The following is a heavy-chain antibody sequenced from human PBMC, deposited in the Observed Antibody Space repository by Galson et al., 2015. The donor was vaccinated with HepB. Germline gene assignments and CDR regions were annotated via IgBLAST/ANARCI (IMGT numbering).Heavy chain of an antibody. J-gene: IGHJ4*02. CDR3: ATSRGGLDY. CDR2: ISSGGDGT. D-gene: IGHD3-10*01. CDR1: GFTFSTYA. V-gene: IGHV3-23*01. Sequence: SLRLSCAASGFTFSTYAMSWVRQAPGKGLEWVSAISSGGDGTYYADSVKGRFTISRDNAKNSLYLQMNSLRDEDTAVYYCATSRGGLDYWGQGTLVTVSS.